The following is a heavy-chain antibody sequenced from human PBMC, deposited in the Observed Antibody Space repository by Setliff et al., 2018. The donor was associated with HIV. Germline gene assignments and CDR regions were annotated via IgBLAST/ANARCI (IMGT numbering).Heavy chain of an antibody. J-gene: IGHJ4*02. Sequence: PSETLSLTCIVSGGSISSSSYYWGWIRQPPGKGLEWIGTVYYSGSTYYNPSLKSRVTISVDTSGNQFSLKLSSVTAADTAVYYCARDGYSSSWYVISGSFDYWGQGILVTVSS. CDR3: ARDGYSSSWYVISGSFDY. CDR1: GGSISSSSYY. V-gene: IGHV4-39*07. D-gene: IGHD6-13*01. CDR2: VYYSGST.